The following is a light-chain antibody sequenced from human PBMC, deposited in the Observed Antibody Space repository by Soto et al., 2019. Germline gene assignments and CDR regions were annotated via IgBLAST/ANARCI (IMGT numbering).Light chain of an antibody. CDR3: QQSYSSPPPWT. Sequence: EMSLTPNSLSASVGDKVTITCRASQSISGYLNWYQQRPGEAPKLLIYAASSLQSGVPSRFSGSGSETDFTLTINSLQPEDFATYYCQQSYSSPPPWTFGQGTKVDIK. J-gene: IGKJ1*01. CDR2: AAS. CDR1: QSISGY. V-gene: IGKV1-39*01.